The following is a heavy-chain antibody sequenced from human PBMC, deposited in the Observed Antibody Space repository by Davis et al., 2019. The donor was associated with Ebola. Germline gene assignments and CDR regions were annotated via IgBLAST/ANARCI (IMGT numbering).Heavy chain of an antibody. J-gene: IGHJ4*02. V-gene: IGHV3-73*01. CDR1: GFTFSGSA. D-gene: IGHD4-17*01. CDR3: TSTVTTGQSDY. CDR2: IRSKANSYAT. Sequence: GGSLRLSCAASGFTFSGSAMHWVRQASGTGLEWVGRIRSKANSYATAYAASVKGRFTISRDDSKNTAYLQMNSLKTEDTAVYYCTSTVTTGQSDYWGQGTLVTVSS.